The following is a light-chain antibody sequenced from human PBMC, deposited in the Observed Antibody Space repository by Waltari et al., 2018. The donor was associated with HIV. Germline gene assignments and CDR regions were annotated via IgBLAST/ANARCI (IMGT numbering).Light chain of an antibody. Sequence: SYVLTQPPSVSVAPGKTARITCGGNNIGRKSVHWYQQKPGQAPVLVVYDDSDRPSVIPELFSGSNSGNTATLTISRVEAGDEADYYCQVWDSSSDHYVFGTGTKVTVL. J-gene: IGLJ1*01. V-gene: IGLV3-21*03. CDR3: QVWDSSSDHYV. CDR2: DDS. CDR1: NIGRKS.